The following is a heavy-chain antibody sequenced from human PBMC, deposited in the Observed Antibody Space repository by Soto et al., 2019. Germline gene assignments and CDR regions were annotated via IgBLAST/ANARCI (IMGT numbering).Heavy chain of an antibody. Sequence: SETLSLTCAVYGGSFSGYYWSWIRQPPGKGLEWIGEINHSGSTNYNPSLKSRVTISVDTSKNQFSLKVGSVTAADTAVYYCASSSLYGMDVWVQGTTV. J-gene: IGHJ6*02. V-gene: IGHV4-34*01. CDR3: ASSSLYGMDV. CDR2: INHSGST. CDR1: GGSFSGYY.